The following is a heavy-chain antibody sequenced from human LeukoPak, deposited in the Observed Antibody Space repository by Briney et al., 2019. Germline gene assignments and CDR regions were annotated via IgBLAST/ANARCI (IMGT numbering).Heavy chain of an antibody. CDR2: IYPGDSDT. J-gene: IGHJ5*02. V-gene: IGHV5-51*01. CDR1: GYSFTSYL. Sequence: GESLKISCKGCGYSFTSYLIGWVRQMPRKGLEWMGIIYPGDSDTRYSPSFQGQVTISADKSISTAYLQSSSLKASDTAKYYCARGFQGAHFRFDPWGQGTLVTVSS. CDR3: ARGFQGAHFRFDP. D-gene: IGHD3-3*02.